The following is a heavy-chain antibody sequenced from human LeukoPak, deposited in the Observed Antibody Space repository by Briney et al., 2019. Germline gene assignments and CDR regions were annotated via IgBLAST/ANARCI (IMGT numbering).Heavy chain of an antibody. CDR1: GGSVSSGSYY. CDR3: ARGREGFYDVLTGYYTPYYFDY. J-gene: IGHJ4*02. Sequence: SETLSLTCTVSGGSVSSGSYYWSWIRQPPGKGLEWIGYIYYSGSTNYNPSLKSRVTISVDTSKNQFSLKLSSVTAADTAVYYCARGREGFYDVLTGYYTPYYFDYWGQGTLVTVSS. D-gene: IGHD3-9*01. CDR2: IYYSGST. V-gene: IGHV4-61*01.